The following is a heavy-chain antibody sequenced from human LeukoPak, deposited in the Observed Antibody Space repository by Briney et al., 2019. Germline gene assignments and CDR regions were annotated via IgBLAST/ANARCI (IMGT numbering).Heavy chain of an antibody. CDR2: IYTSGST. CDR3: ARVGRIWSGVYYYYMDV. CDR1: GGSISSYY. D-gene: IGHD3-3*01. Sequence: ETLSLTCTVSGGSISSYYWSWIRQPAGKGLEWIGRIYTSGSTNYNPSLKSRVTMSVDTSKNQFSLKLSSVTAADTAVYYCARVGRIWSGVYYYYMDVWGKGTTVTVSS. V-gene: IGHV4-4*07. J-gene: IGHJ6*03.